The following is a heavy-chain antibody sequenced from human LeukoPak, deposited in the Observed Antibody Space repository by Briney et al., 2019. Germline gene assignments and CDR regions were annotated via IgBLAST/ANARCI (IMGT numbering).Heavy chain of an antibody. D-gene: IGHD1-26*01. CDR2: INHSGST. CDR1: GGSFSGYY. V-gene: IGHV4-34*01. Sequence: SETLSLTCAVYGGSFSGYYWSWIRQPPGKGLEWIGEINHSGSTNYNPSLKSRVTISVDTSKNQFSLKLSSVTAADTAVYYCARGRWDQRAPWVAWGLGTLVTVSS. J-gene: IGHJ5*02. CDR3: ARGRWDQRAPWVA.